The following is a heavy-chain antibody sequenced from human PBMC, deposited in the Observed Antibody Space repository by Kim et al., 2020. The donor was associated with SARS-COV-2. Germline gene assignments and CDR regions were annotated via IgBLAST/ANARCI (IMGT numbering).Heavy chain of an antibody. CDR2: IYHSGST. CDR1: GGSISSSNW. D-gene: IGHD6-13*01. CDR3: ARVSPPRWIPGIAAAIRGNAFDI. J-gene: IGHJ3*02. V-gene: IGHV4-4*02. Sequence: SETLSLTCAVSGGSISSSNWWSWVRQPPGKGLEWIGEIYHSGSTNYNPSLKSRVTISVDKSKNQFSLKLSSVTAADTAVYYCARVSPPRWIPGIAAAIRGNAFDIWGQGTMVTVSS.